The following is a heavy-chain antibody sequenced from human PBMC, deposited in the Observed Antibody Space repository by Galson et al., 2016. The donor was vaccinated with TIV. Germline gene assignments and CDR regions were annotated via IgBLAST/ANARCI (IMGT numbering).Heavy chain of an antibody. J-gene: IGHJ4*02. D-gene: IGHD2-21*01. CDR2: IYFTGST. V-gene: IGHV4-39*01. CDR1: GDSISSSTYY. Sequence: SETLSLTCITSGDSISSSTYYWGWIRQPPGKGLEWIGSIYFTGSTHYTPSLKSRVTISLDTSKNQFSLKLSSVTAADTAVYCARHSDIAADFNYWGQGTLATVSS. CDR3: ARHSDIAADFNY.